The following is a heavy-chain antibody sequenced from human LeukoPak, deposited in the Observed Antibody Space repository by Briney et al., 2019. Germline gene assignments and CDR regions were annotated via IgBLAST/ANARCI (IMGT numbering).Heavy chain of an antibody. J-gene: IGHJ6*02. CDR1: GYSFTSYG. D-gene: IGHD3-10*01. CDR2: VSAYDGST. Sequence: ASVKVSCKASGYSFTSYGFTWVRRAPGQGLEWMGWVSAYDGSTNYAQKIRGRVTMTTDASKNTVYMELRSLRFDDTVVYYCARGGRDGMDVWGQGTTVTVSS. CDR3: ARGGRDGMDV. V-gene: IGHV1-18*01.